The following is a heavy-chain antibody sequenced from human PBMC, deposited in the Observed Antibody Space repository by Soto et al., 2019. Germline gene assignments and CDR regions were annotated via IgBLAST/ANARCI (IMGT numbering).Heavy chain of an antibody. CDR1: GYSLTSLD. J-gene: IGHJ4*02. CDR2: MQPSTGRT. Sequence: QVQLVQSGAEVREPGASVKVSCKASGYSLTSLDINWVRRTPGQGLEWMGWMQPSTGRTGYAQKFQGRVTMTRDTSINTAYMELTTLTSDDTAFYYCARGVSAGVDYWGQGTLVTVSS. D-gene: IGHD1-26*01. CDR3: ARGVSAGVDY. V-gene: IGHV1-8*01.